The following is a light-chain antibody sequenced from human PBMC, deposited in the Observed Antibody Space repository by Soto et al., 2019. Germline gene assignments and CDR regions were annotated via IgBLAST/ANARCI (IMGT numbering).Light chain of an antibody. J-gene: IGLJ2*01. Sequence: QSALTQPASVSGSPGQSITISCTGTSSDVGNYDYVSWYLHHPGKAPKLIIYEVSNRPSGVSNRFSGSKSGNTASLTISGLQAEDEADYYCSSYTSNTTVIFGGGTKLTVL. CDR3: SSYTSNTTVI. V-gene: IGLV2-14*01. CDR2: EVS. CDR1: SSDVGNYDY.